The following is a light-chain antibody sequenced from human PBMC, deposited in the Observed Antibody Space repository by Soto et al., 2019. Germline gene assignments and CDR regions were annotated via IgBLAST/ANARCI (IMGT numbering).Light chain of an antibody. CDR2: RVS. J-gene: IGKJ1*01. V-gene: IGKV2-30*01. CDR1: KSLVYSDGNTH. CDR3: TQGTHWPRT. Sequence: DVVLTQSPLSLPVNFGQPASISCRSSKSLVYSDGNTHLSWFHQRPGQSPRRLIYRVSSGDSGVPDRFSGSGSGTDFTLEISRVEAEDVGIYFCTQGTHWPRTFGQGTKVEVK.